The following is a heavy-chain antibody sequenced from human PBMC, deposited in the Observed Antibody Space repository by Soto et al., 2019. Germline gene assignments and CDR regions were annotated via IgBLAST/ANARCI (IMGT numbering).Heavy chain of an antibody. D-gene: IGHD2-2*03. J-gene: IGHJ6*02. CDR2: MSYDGTDK. CDR3: ARGGYCNTTSCYRYGMDV. V-gene: IGHV3-30-3*01. CDR1: GFTFSSYA. Sequence: GGSLRLSCAASGFTFSSYAMHWVRQAPGKGLEWVALMSYDGTDKYYADSVRGRFTISRDSSKNTLNLQMNSLRAEDTAVYYSARGGYCNTTSCYRYGMDVWGQGTTVTVSS.